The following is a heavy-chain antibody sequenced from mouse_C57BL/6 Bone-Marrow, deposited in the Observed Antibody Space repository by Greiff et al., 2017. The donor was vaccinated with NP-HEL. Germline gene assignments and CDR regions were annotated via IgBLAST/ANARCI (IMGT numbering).Heavy chain of an antibody. V-gene: IGHV5-4*01. J-gene: IGHJ4*01. CDR1: GFTFSSYA. Sequence: EVQLVESGGGLVKPGGSLKLSCAASGFTFSSYAMSWVRQTPEKRLEWVATISDGGSYTYYPDNVKGRFTISRGNAKNNLYLQMSHLKSEDTAMYYCARWAMDYWGQGTSVTVSS. CDR3: ARWAMDY. CDR2: ISDGGSYT.